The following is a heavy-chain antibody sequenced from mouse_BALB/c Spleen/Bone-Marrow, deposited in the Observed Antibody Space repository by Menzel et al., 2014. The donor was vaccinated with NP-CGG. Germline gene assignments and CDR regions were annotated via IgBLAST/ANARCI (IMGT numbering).Heavy chain of an antibody. V-gene: IGHV5-9-2*01. Sequence: LQQSGGGLVKPGGSLKLSCAASGFTFSGNGMSWVRQTPEKRLEWVATISGGGNYTYYPDSVKGRFTISRDNAKNNLYLQMSSLRSEDTALYYCARNYYGYDGYFDYWGQGTTLTVSS. J-gene: IGHJ2*01. D-gene: IGHD2-2*01. CDR2: ISGGGNYT. CDR3: ARNYYGYDGYFDY. CDR1: GFTFSGNG.